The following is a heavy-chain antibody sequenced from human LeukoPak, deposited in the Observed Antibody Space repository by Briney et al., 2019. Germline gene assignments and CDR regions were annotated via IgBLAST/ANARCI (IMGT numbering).Heavy chain of an antibody. Sequence: SETLSLTCTVSGGSISSHYWSWIRQPPGKGLEWIGYIYYSGSTNYNPSLKSRLTISVDTSKNHFSLKVNSVTVADTAVYYCARQMGYCSTSSCYTSDYFDSWGQGALVTVSS. D-gene: IGHD2-2*01. J-gene: IGHJ4*02. CDR1: GGSISSHY. CDR3: ARQMGYCSTSSCYTSDYFDS. V-gene: IGHV4-59*08. CDR2: IYYSGST.